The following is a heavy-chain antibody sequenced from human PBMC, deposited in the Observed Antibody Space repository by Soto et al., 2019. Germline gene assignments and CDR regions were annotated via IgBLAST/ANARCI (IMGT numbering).Heavy chain of an antibody. D-gene: IGHD3-9*01. Sequence: PSETLSLTCSFYFGSFGDYFLSWIRQNPGKWLEWLGDINYSGDTNYAPSLKSRVTMSVDRFKKQFSLKLNSVTAADTGVYFCARGNVGLRYFDWLSWGQGTLVTVSS. V-gene: IGHV4-34*01. J-gene: IGHJ5*02. CDR2: INYSGDT. CDR1: FGSFGDYF. CDR3: ARGNVGLRYFDWLS.